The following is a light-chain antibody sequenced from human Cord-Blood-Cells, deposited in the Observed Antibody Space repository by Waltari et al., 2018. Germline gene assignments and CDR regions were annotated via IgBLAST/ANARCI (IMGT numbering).Light chain of an antibody. J-gene: IGKJ1*01. Sequence: EIVMTQSPATLSVSPGGRATLSCRASQSVSSNLAWYQQKPGQAPRLLIDGATTRATSIPAMFSGSGSGTEFTLTISSLQAEDFAVYYCQQYNNWPRTFGQGTKVEIK. CDR1: QSVSSN. CDR2: GAT. CDR3: QQYNNWPRT. V-gene: IGKV3D-15*01.